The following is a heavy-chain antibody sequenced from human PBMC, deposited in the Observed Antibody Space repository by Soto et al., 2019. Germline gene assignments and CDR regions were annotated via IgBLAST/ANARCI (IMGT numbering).Heavy chain of an antibody. CDR1: GFTFSSYS. Sequence: GGPLRLSCAASGFTFSSYSMNWVRQAPGKGLEWVSSISSSSSYIYYADSVKGRFTISRDNAKNSLYLQMNSLRAEDTAVYYCARAQIQLRSYGMDVWGQGTTVTVSS. CDR3: ARAQIQLRSYGMDV. CDR2: ISSSSSYI. D-gene: IGHD5-18*01. V-gene: IGHV3-21*01. J-gene: IGHJ6*02.